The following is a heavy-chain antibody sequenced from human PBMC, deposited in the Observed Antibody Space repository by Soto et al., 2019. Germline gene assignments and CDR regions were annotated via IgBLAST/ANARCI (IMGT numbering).Heavy chain of an antibody. D-gene: IGHD3-16*02. CDR1: AFTFSSYA. J-gene: IGHJ4*02. Sequence: EVHLLESGGGLVQPGGSLRLSCAASAFTFSSYAMSWVRQAPGKGLEWVSAISGSGSSTYSADSVKGRFTISRDNSENTLYLQMNSLRADDTAVYYCARPLGSYRYFDYWGQGTLVIVSS. CDR3: ARPLGSYRYFDY. CDR2: ISGSGSST. V-gene: IGHV3-23*01.